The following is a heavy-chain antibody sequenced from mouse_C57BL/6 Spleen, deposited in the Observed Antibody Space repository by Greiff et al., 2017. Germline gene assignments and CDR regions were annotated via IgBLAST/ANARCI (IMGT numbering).Heavy chain of an antibody. J-gene: IGHJ4*01. D-gene: IGHD1-1*01. CDR1: GYTFTGYW. CDR3: ARAGTAVVADYAMDY. CDR2: ILPGSGST. V-gene: IGHV1-9*01. Sequence: VQLQQSGAELMKPGASVKLSCKATGYTFTGYWIQWVKQRPGHGLEWIGEILPGSGSTNYNEKFKGKATLTADPSSNTAYMQLSRLTTEDSAICNSARAGTAVVADYAMDYWGQGTSVTVSS.